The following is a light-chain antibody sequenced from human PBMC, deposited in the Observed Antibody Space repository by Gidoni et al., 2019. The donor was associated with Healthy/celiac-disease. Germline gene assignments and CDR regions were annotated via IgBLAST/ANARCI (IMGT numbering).Light chain of an antibody. Sequence: DIVLTQSPGTLSLSPGERATLSCRASQSVSSNYLAWYQQKPGQAPRLLIYGASSRATGIPDRFSGGGSGTDFTLTISRLEPEDFAVYYCQQYGSSITFGQGTRLEIK. V-gene: IGKV3-20*01. CDR1: QSVSSNY. CDR2: GAS. CDR3: QQYGSSIT. J-gene: IGKJ5*01.